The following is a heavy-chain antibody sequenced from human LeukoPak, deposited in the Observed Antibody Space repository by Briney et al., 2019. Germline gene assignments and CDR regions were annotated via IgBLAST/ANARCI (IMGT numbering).Heavy chain of an antibody. CDR2: ISGSGGST. J-gene: IGHJ4*02. D-gene: IGHD6-13*01. V-gene: IGHV3-23*01. CDR1: GFTLSSYA. CDR3: AKVSGAAGITFDY. Sequence: GGSLRLSCAASGFTLSSYAMSWVRQAPGKGLEWVSAISGSGGSTYYADSVKGRFTISRDNSKNTLYLQMNSLRAEDTAVYYCAKVSGAAGITFDYWGQGTLVTVSS.